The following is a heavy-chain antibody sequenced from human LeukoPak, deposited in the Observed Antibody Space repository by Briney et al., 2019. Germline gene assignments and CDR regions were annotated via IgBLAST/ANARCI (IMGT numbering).Heavy chain of an antibody. CDR3: ATLEMATHGALDY. D-gene: IGHD5-24*01. J-gene: IGHJ4*02. V-gene: IGHV1-69*13. CDR2: IIPIFGTA. Sequence: EASVTVSCKASGYTFTGYYMHWVRQAPGQGLEWMGGIIPIFGTANYAQKFQGRVTITADESTSTAYMELSSLRSEDTAVYYCATLEMATHGALDYWGQGTLVTVSS. CDR1: GYTFTGYY.